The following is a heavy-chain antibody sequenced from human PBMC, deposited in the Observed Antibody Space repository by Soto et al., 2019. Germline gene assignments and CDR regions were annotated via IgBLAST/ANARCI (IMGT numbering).Heavy chain of an antibody. J-gene: IGHJ4*02. Sequence: SETLSLTCAVSGYSISSGYYWGWIRQPAGKGREWSGSIYHRGSADYTPPLKSRVTISVDTSKNQCSLKLSSVTAADTAVYYCARDQDMQWGVYSIDYWGQGTLVTVS. D-gene: IGHD2-8*01. V-gene: IGHV4-38-2*02. CDR2: IYHRGSA. CDR3: ARDQDMQWGVYSIDY. CDR1: GYSISSGYY.